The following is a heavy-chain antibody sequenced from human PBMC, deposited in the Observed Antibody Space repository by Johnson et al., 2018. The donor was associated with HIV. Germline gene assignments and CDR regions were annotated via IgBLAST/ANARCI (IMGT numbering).Heavy chain of an antibody. CDR2: ISWNSASI. J-gene: IGHJ3*02. V-gene: IGHV3-9*01. CDR3: AKGKHIVATTDAFDI. CDR1: GFTFDDYA. Sequence: QLVESGGGLVQPGRSLRLSCAASGFTFDDYAMHWVRQAPGKGREWVSGISWNSASIGNADSVKGRFPISRDNSKNTLYLQMNSLRAEDTAVYYCAKGKHIVATTDAFDIWGQGTMVTVSS. D-gene: IGHD5-12*01.